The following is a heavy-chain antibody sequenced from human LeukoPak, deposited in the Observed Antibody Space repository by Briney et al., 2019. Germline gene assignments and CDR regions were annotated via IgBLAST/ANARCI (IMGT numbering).Heavy chain of an antibody. D-gene: IGHD2-2*01. J-gene: IGHJ5*02. Sequence: SETLSLTCTVSGGSISSYYWSWIRQPAGKGLEWIGRIYSSGSTNYNPSLKGRVAMSVDTSNNQFSLKLSSVTAADTGVYYCARDLVVPPYNWFDPWGQGTLVTVSS. CDR2: IYSSGST. V-gene: IGHV4-4*07. CDR3: ARDLVVPPYNWFDP. CDR1: GGSISSYY.